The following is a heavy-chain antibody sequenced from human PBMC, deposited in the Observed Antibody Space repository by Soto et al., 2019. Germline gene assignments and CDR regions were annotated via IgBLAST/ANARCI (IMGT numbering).Heavy chain of an antibody. CDR1: GDSITSTSYY. D-gene: IGHD6-13*01. V-gene: IGHV4-39*01. J-gene: IGHJ4*02. CDR2: IHYSGST. Sequence: SETLSLTCTVSGDSITSTSYYWGWIRQPSGKGLEWIGCIHYSGSTYYNPSLRSRVTSSVDTSKNQFSLKVSSVTAADTAVYYCARRLFSSTWPSYFDYWGEGTPVTVS. CDR3: ARRLFSSTWPSYFDY.